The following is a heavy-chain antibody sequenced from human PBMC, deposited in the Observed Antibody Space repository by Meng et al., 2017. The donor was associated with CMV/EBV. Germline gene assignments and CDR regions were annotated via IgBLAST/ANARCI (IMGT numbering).Heavy chain of an antibody. J-gene: IGHJ4*02. D-gene: IGHD5-24*01. CDR3: THHGGGLQFGTDDF. CDR1: GMNFGDAW. V-gene: IGHV3-15*07. CDR2: TRSKKSGGTI. Sequence: SGMNFGDAWMNWVRQDPGKGLEWVGLTRSKKSGGTIDYAAPVKGRFTISRDDSQNMLYLQMSSLKTDDTAVYFCTHHGGGLQFGTDDFWGQGTLVTVSS.